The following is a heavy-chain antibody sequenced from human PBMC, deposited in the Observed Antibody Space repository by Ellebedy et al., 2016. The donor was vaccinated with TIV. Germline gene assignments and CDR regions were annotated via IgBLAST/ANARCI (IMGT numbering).Heavy chain of an antibody. J-gene: IGHJ2*01. V-gene: IGHV3-23*01. CDR3: AKLRGATGSWYFDP. CDR1: GFTFSRYA. CDR2: PSGSGGST. D-gene: IGHD1-26*01. Sequence: ESLKISCAASGFTFSRYAMSWVRQAPGKGLEWVSAPSGSGGSTYYADSVKGQFTISRDNSKNTLYLQMNSLRAEDTAVYYCAKLRGATGSWYFDPWGRGTLVPVSS.